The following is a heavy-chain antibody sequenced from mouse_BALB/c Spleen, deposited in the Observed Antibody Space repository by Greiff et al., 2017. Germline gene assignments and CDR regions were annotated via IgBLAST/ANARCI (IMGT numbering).Heavy chain of an antibody. CDR1: GFTFSSFG. CDR3: ARYSYGYYAMDY. J-gene: IGHJ4*01. V-gene: IGHV5-17*02. Sequence: EVQLQESGGGLVQPGGSRKLSCAASGFTFSSFGMHWVRQAPEKGLEWVAYISSGSSTIYYADTVKGRFTISRDNPKNTLFLQMTSLRSEDTAMYYCARYSYGYYAMDYWGQGTSVTVSS. D-gene: IGHD1-2*01. CDR2: ISSGSSTI.